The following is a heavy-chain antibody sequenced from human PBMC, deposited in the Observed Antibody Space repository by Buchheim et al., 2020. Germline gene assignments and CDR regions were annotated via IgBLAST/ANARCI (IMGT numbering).Heavy chain of an antibody. CDR3: ARGYYDSSGYYLIPRPLDY. V-gene: IGHV4-39*01. Sequence: QLQLQESGPGLVKPSETLSLTCTVSGGSISSSSYYWGWIRQPPGKGLEWIGSIYYSGSTYYNPSLKSRVTISVDPSNNQFSLKLSSVTAADTAVYYCARGYYDSSGYYLIPRPLDYWGQGTL. CDR2: IYYSGST. CDR1: GGSISSSSYY. D-gene: IGHD3-22*01. J-gene: IGHJ4*02.